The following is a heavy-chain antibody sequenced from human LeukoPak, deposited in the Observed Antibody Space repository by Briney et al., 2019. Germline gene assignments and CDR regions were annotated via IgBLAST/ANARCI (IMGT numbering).Heavy chain of an antibody. D-gene: IGHD3-10*01. CDR1: VGSISSYY. Sequence: SVTLSLTCTVSVGSISSYYWNWIPQPPGKGLEWIVYIYYSECPNYNPSLKSPVTMPLDTFKKQFSLKMSSATAPDTAVYYSGGTNYNTSLKSRVTMSLDTLKNQFSLKLSSVTAADTAVYYCAGASLYYDSSGQRTFDIWGQGTMVTVSS. CDR2: IYYSECP. V-gene: IGHV4-59*01. CDR3: GGTNYNTSLKSRVTMSLDTLKNQFSLKLSSVTAADTAVYYCAGASLYYDSSGQRTFDI. J-gene: IGHJ3*02.